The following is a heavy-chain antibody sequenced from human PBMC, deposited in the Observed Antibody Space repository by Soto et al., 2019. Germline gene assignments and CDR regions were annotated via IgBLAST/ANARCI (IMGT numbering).Heavy chain of an antibody. V-gene: IGHV4-39*01. D-gene: IGHD4-17*01. CDR1: GGSISSSSYY. J-gene: IGHJ4*02. Sequence: PSETLSLTCTVSGGSISSSSYYWGWIRQPPGKGLEWIGSIYYSGSTYYNPSLKSRVTISVDTSKNQFSLKLSSVTAADTAVYYCARLSAQGRTTVTTCVLWGQGTLVTGSS. CDR2: IYYSGST. CDR3: ARLSAQGRTTVTTCVL.